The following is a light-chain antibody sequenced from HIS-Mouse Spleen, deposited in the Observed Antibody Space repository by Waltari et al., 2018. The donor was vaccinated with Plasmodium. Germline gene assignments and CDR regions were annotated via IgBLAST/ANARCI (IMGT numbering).Light chain of an antibody. Sequence: IELTQSPGTLSVSPGESATFACRASPSVSSSYLAWYQQKPGQAPRLLIYGASSRATGIPDRFSGSGSGTDFTLTISRLEPEDFAVYYCQQYGSSPLTFVGGTKVEIK. CDR2: GAS. J-gene: IGKJ4*01. CDR1: PSVSSSY. V-gene: IGKV3-20*01. CDR3: QQYGSSPLT.